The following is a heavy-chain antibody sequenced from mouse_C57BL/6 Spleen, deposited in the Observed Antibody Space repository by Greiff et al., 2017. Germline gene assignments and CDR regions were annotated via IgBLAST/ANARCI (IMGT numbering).Heavy chain of an antibody. D-gene: IGHD2-4*01. CDR1: GFTFSDYY. J-gene: IGHJ2*01. CDR2: INYDGSST. Sequence: EVHLVESEGGLVQPGSSMKLSCTASGFTFSDYYMAWVRQVPEKGLEWVANINYDGSSTYYLDSLKSRFIISRDNAKNILYLQMSSLKSEDTATYYCARTYDYATRDYYFDYWGQGTTLTVSS. V-gene: IGHV5-16*01. CDR3: ARTYDYATRDYYFDY.